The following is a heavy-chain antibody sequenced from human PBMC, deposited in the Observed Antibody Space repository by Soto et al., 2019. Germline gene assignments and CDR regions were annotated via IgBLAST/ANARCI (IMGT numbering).Heavy chain of an antibody. CDR3: AKDRGSSSSWHFDY. Sequence: GSLRLSCAASGFTFSSYGMHWVRQAPGKGLEWVAVISYDGSNKYYADSVKGRFTISRDNSKNTLYLQMNSLRAEDTAVYYCAKDRGSSSSWHFDYWGQGTLVTSPQ. J-gene: IGHJ4*02. CDR1: GFTFSSYG. D-gene: IGHD6-6*01. CDR2: ISYDGSNK. V-gene: IGHV3-30*18.